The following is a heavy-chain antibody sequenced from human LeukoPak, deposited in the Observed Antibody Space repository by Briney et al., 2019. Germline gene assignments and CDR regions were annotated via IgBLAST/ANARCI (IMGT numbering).Heavy chain of an antibody. CDR3: ASAGSGYLDF. D-gene: IGHD3-10*01. CDR2: ISSSSTYI. J-gene: IGHJ4*02. CDR1: GFTFSSHN. V-gene: IGHV3-21*01. Sequence: GGSLRLSCAASGFTFSSHNMNWVRQAPGKGLEWVSSISSSSTYINYADSVKGRFTIPRDNAKTSLYLQMNSLRAEDTAVYYCASAGSGYLDFWGQGTLVTVSS.